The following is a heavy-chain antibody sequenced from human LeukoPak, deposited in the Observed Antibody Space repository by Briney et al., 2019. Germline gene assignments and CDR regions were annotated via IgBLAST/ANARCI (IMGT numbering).Heavy chain of an antibody. CDR2: IYYSGSS. D-gene: IGHD6-19*01. CDR3: ARVSGSGWYNISSYSYYSLAV. CDR1: GGSISSGDYY. V-gene: IGHV4-30-4*08. J-gene: IGHJ6*03. Sequence: PSETLSLTCTVSGGSISSGDYYWSWIRQPPGKGLEWIGYIYYSGSSYYNPSLKSRFTISVDTSKNQFFLKLSSVTAADTTVYYCARVSGSGWYNISSYSYYSLAVWGNGTTVTVSS.